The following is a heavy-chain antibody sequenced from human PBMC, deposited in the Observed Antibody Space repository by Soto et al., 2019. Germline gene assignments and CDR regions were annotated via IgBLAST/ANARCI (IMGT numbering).Heavy chain of an antibody. CDR3: ARVVLSITRGAFDV. D-gene: IGHD1-20*01. CDR1: GGSISSSHW. Sequence: QVQLQESGPGLVKPSGTLSLTCAVSGGSISSSHWCTWVRQSPGKGLEYIGEISHSGTSNSNPSFMSRVTLSVDRSKHHFSPMLTWVTAAAPSVYYCARVVLSITRGAFDVWGQGSPVIVSS. J-gene: IGHJ3*01. CDR2: ISHSGTS. V-gene: IGHV4-4*02.